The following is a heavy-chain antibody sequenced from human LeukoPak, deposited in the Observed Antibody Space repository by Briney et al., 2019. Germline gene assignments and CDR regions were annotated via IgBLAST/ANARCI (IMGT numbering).Heavy chain of an antibody. CDR3: ARVAGDSSGWDASAEYFQH. Sequence: SETLSLTCAVSGGSISSGGYYWSWIRQPPGKGLEWIGEINHSGSTNYNPSLKSRVTISVDTSKNQFSLKLSSVTAADTAVYYCARVAGDSSGWDASAEYFQHWGQGTLVTVSS. D-gene: IGHD6-19*01. J-gene: IGHJ1*01. CDR1: GGSISSGGYY. CDR2: INHSGST. V-gene: IGHV4-34*01.